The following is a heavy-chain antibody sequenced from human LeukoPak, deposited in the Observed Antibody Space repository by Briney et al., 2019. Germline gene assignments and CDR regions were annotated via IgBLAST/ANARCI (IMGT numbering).Heavy chain of an antibody. V-gene: IGHV3-9*01. CDR3: AKGVGHGSGSYWGEENAFDI. J-gene: IGHJ3*02. D-gene: IGHD3-10*01. CDR1: GFTFDDYA. CDR2: ISWNSGSI. Sequence: PGGSLRLSCAASGFTFDDYAMHWVRQAPGKGLEWVSGISWNSGSIGYADSVKGRFTISRDNAKNSLYLQMNSLRAEDTALYYCAKGVGHGSGSYWGEENAFDIWGQGTMVTVSS.